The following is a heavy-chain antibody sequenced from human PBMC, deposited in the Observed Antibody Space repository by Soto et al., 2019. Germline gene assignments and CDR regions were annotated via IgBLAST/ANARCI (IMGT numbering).Heavy chain of an antibody. D-gene: IGHD2-2*01. J-gene: IGHJ4*02. Sequence: QVQLQQWGAGLLKPSETLSLTCAVYGGSFSGYYWSWIRQPPGKGLEWIGEINHSGSTNYNPSLTSRLTISVDTSKNQFSLKLSSVTAADTAVYYCARGLLGGAAIWGQGTLVTVSS. V-gene: IGHV4-34*02. CDR3: ARGLLGGAAI. CDR1: GGSFSGYY. CDR2: INHSGST.